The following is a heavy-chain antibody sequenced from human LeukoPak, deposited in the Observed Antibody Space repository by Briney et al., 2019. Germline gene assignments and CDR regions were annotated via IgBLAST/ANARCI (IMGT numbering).Heavy chain of an antibody. CDR2: INPNSGDT. Sequence: GSVRVSCKESGYTFSDDYIHWVRQAPGQGVEWMGWINPNSGDTNYAQTLQGRDTITRDITTRTVYMEMRSLRDEETGVYYSARYRSLYYRVFDYWGQGTLVTVSS. D-gene: IGHD5/OR15-5a*01. V-gene: IGHV1-2*02. CDR1: GYTFSDDY. CDR3: ARYRSLYYRVFDY. J-gene: IGHJ4*02.